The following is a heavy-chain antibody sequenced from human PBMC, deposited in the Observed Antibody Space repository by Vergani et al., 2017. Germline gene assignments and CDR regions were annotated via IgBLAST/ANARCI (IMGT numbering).Heavy chain of an antibody. Sequence: VQLVESGGGVVQPGRSLRLSCAASGFTFSSYAMHWVRQAPGKGLEWVAVISYDGSNKYYADSVKGRFTISRDNSKNTLYLQMNSLRAEDTAVYYCASGGAVEEVYWGQGTLVTVSS. J-gene: IGHJ4*02. CDR2: ISYDGSNK. CDR1: GFTFSSYA. V-gene: IGHV3-30-3*01. CDR3: ASGGAVEEVY. D-gene: IGHD6-19*01.